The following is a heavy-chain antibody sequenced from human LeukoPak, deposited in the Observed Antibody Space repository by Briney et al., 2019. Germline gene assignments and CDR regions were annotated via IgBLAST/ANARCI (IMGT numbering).Heavy chain of an antibody. CDR3: GKTTAGYSSGQKPAWPVDY. CDR1: GFTFGSFA. Sequence: GGSLRLSCGASGFTFGSFAMYWVRQAPGKGLDWVAGIFGSDGSQHYADSVKGRFTISRDNSKNTVYLQIHSLRAEDTAVYYCGKTTAGYSSGQKPAWPVDYWGQGTLVTVSS. J-gene: IGHJ4*02. CDR2: IFGSDGSQ. D-gene: IGHD5-18*01. V-gene: IGHV3-23*01.